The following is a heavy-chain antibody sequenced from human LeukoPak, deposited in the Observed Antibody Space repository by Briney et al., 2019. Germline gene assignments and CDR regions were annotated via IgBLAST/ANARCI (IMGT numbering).Heavy chain of an antibody. CDR3: ARVAAAVPDQ. D-gene: IGHD6-13*01. CDR2: IKQDGSAM. J-gene: IGHJ5*02. CDR1: GLTFSNAW. V-gene: IGHV3-7*04. Sequence: GGSLRLSCAASGLTFSNAWMSWVRQTPGKGLEWVANIKQDGSAMYYMDSVKGRFTISRDNAKNSLYLQMSSLTPEDTAVYYCARVAAAVPDQWGQGTLVTVSS.